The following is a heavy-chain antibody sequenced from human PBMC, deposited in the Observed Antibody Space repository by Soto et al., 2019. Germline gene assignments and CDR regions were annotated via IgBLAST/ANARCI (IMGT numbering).Heavy chain of an antibody. CDR1: GGSISSGVYY. J-gene: IGHJ5*02. Sequence: SETLSLTCTVSGGSISSGVYYWSWIRQPPGKGLEWIGYFYYSGSAYYSPSLKSRVTISLDTSKNQFSLKLSSVTAADTAVYYCARGHITMVRGAANLLDPWGQGTLVTVSS. CDR2: FYYSGSA. CDR3: ARGHITMVRGAANLLDP. V-gene: IGHV4-30-4*01. D-gene: IGHD3-10*01.